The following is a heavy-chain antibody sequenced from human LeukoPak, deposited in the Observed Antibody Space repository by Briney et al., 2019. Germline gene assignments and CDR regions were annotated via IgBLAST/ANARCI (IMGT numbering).Heavy chain of an antibody. J-gene: IGHJ6*02. D-gene: IGHD6-13*01. CDR2: IGGTAGRT. CDR1: GFTFSSYA. V-gene: IGHV3-23*01. Sequence: PGGSLRLSCAASGFTFSSYAMSWVRQAPGKGLEWVSVIGGTAGRTYYADSVKGRFTISRDNSKNTLYLQMNSLRAEDTAVYYCAKTQQLVAKYYYGMDVWGQGTTVTVSS. CDR3: AKTQQLVAKYYYGMDV.